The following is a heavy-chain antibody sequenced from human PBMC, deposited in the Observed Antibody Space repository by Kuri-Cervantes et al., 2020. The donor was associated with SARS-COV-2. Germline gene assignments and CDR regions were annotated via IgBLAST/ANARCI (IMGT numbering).Heavy chain of an antibody. V-gene: IGHV3-23*01. CDR1: RFNFGSCD. J-gene: IGHJ6*02. D-gene: IGHD2-2*02. CDR2: ISASGGST. CDR3: AKGEEVVGAIRWGPKKYNSYDMDV. Sequence: GESLKISCAASRFNFGSCDMNWVRQAPGKGLEWVSSISASGGSTYYADPVRGRFTVARENSKDTLYLQMNSLRGDDTAVYYCAKGEEVVGAIRWGPKKYNSYDMDVWGQGTTVTVSS.